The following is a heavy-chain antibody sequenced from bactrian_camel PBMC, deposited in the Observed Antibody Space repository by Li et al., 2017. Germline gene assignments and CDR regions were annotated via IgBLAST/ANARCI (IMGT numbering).Heavy chain of an antibody. J-gene: IGHJ4*01. CDR1: GDIYCKYD. CDR2: IFADGGTP. V-gene: IGHV3S40*01. D-gene: IGHD2*01. Sequence: VQLVESGGGSVQAGGSLRLSCAALGDIYCKYDMKWFHQAPGKEREGVAAIFADGGTPYYADSVKGRFTVSRDNAKNTVYLQMNSLKSEDTALYYCTTSNVGSLGRSQATQVTVS.